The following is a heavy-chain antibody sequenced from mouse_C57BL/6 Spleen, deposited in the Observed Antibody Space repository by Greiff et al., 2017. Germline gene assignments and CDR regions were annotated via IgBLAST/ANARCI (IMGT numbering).Heavy chain of an antibody. V-gene: IGHV1-55*01. J-gene: IGHJ4*01. CDR2: IYPGSGST. CDR1: GYTFTSYW. Sequence: QVQLQQPGAELVKPGASVKMSCKASGYTFTSYWITWVKQRPGQGLEWIGDIYPGSGSTNYNEKFKSKATLTVDTSSSTAYMQLSSLTSEDSAVYYCARRNYYDYDLDAMDYWGQGTSVTVSS. CDR3: ARRNYYDYDLDAMDY. D-gene: IGHD2-4*01.